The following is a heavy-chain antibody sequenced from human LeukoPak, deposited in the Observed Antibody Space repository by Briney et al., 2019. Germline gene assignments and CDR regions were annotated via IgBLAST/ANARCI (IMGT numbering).Heavy chain of an antibody. V-gene: IGHV4-39*07. CDR2: IYYSGST. D-gene: IGHD5-12*01. J-gene: IGHJ4*02. CDR1: GGSISSSSYY. CDR3: ARDFRVDKGDY. Sequence: PSETLSLTCTVSGGSISSSSYYWGWIRQPPGKGLEWIGSIYYSGSTYYNPSLKSRVTISVDTSKNQFSLKLSSVTAADTAVYYCARDFRVDKGDYWGQGTLVTVSS.